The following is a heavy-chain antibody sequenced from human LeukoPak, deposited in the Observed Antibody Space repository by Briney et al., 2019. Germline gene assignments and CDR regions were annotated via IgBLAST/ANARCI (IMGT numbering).Heavy chain of an antibody. Sequence: SETLSLTCTVSGGSISSSSYYWGWIRQPPGKGLEWIGSIYYSGSTYYNPSLKSRVTISVDTSKNQFSLKLSSVTAADTAVYYCASGDSSWWGYYVDYWGQGTLVTVSS. J-gene: IGHJ4*02. D-gene: IGHD6-13*01. CDR2: IYYSGST. V-gene: IGHV4-39*01. CDR1: GGSISSSSYY. CDR3: ASGDSSWWGYYVDY.